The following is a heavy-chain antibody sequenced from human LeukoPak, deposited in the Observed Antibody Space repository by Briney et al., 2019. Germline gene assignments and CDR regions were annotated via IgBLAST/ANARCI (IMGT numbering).Heavy chain of an antibody. Sequence: PGGSLRLSCTASGFAFSSYWMSWVRQAPGKGLEWVALINPDGTERYYVDSVKGRFTISRDNAKNSLDLQVDSLRAEDTAMYSCARDLAAVPGPRMDVWGQGTTVTVSS. CDR1: GFAFSSYW. J-gene: IGHJ6*02. CDR2: INPDGTER. D-gene: IGHD6-19*01. CDR3: ARDLAAVPGPRMDV. V-gene: IGHV3-7*03.